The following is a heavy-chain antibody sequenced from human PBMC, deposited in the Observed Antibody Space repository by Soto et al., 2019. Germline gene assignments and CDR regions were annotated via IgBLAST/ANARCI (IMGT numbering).Heavy chain of an antibody. CDR1: GYTLTELS. Sequence: ASVKVSCKVSGYTLTELSMHWVRQAPGKGLEWMGGFDPEDGETIYAQKFQGRVTMTEDTSTDTAYMELSSLRSEDTAVYYCATEPFPSGQGDYYYYMDVWGKGTTVTVSS. CDR3: ATEPFPSGQGDYYYYMDV. V-gene: IGHV1-24*01. CDR2: FDPEDGET. J-gene: IGHJ6*03.